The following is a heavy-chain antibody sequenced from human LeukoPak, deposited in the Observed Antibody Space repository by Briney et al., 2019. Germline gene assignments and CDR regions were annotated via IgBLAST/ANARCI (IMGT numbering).Heavy chain of an antibody. CDR1: GYTFTSYD. V-gene: IGHV1-69*05. CDR2: IIPIFGTA. CDR3: ASSGGMTTVTTIDY. D-gene: IGHD4-17*01. J-gene: IGHJ4*02. Sequence: SVKVSCKASGYTFTSYDINWVRQAPGQGLEWMGGIIPIFGTANYAQKFQGRVTITTDESTSTAYMELSSLRSEDTAVYYCASSGGMTTVTTIDYWGQGTLVTVSS.